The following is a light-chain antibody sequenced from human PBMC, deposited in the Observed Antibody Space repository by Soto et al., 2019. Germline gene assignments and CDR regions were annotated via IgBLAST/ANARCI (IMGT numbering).Light chain of an antibody. CDR3: QHYNFWPHT. J-gene: IGKJ2*01. V-gene: IGKV3-15*01. CDR2: RAS. CDR1: QSVRDN. Sequence: EILLTQSPATLAVSPGEGATLSCRASQSVRDNLAWYQQKPGQAPRLLIYRASTRATGVPARFSGSESGTEFTLTISSLQSEDVSVYYCQHYNFWPHTFGQGTKLEIK.